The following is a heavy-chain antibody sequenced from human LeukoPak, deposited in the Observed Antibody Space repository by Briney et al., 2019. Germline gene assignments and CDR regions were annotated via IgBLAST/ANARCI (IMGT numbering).Heavy chain of an antibody. J-gene: IGHJ5*02. V-gene: IGHV1-46*01. D-gene: IGHD3-22*01. Sequence: EASVKVSCKASGYTFTSYYMHWVRQAPGQGLEWMGLINPSGGSTSYAQKFQGRVTMTRDTSTSTVYMELSSLRSEDTAVYYCARDLSSGYSRGGFDPWGQGTLVTVSS. CDR1: GYTFTSYY. CDR3: ARDLSSGYSRGGFDP. CDR2: INPSGGST.